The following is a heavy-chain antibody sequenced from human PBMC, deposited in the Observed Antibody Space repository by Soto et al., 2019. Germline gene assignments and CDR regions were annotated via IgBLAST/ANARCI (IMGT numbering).Heavy chain of an antibody. CDR1: GGTFSSYT. V-gene: IGHV1-69*08. Sequence: QVQLVQSGAEVKKPGSSVKVSCKASGGTFSSYTISWVRQAPGQGPEWMGRVIPVLDVANYAQKFQGRVTNTTDKSTITASMELRSLRSEDPAVYYCARDNCGVVRVDSPCDGFDIWGQGKMVTVSS. J-gene: IGHJ3*02. CDR3: ARDNCGVVRVDSPCDGFDI. D-gene: IGHD2-21*01. CDR2: VIPVLDVA.